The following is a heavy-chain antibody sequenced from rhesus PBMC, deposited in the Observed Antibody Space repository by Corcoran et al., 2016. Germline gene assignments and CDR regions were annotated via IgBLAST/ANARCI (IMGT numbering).Heavy chain of an antibody. CDR2: IYGSGSST. CDR3: ARGGYSSGWSSGNSLDV. V-gene: IGHV4-169*01. CDR1: GGSISSSY. J-gene: IGHJ5-2*02. D-gene: IGHD6S26*01. Sequence: QLQLQESGPGLVKPSETLSVTCAVSGGSISSSYWSWIRQAPGKGLEWIGYIYGSGSSTNYNPSLKSRGILSVDTSKNQFSLKLSSVTAADTAVYYCARGGYSSGWSSGNSLDVWGRGVLVTVSS.